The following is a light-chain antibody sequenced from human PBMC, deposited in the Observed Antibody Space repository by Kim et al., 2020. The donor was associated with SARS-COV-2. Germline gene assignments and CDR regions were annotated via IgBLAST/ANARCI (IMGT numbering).Light chain of an antibody. CDR3: QQYNSWLIT. V-gene: IGKV3-15*01. CDR1: QSITNN. Sequence: VAPGERATLSCRASQSITNNLAWYQQKPGQAPRLLISGASTRATGIPARFSGSGSGTEFTLTINSLQSEDFALYYCQQYNSWLITFGQGTRLEIK. CDR2: GAS. J-gene: IGKJ5*01.